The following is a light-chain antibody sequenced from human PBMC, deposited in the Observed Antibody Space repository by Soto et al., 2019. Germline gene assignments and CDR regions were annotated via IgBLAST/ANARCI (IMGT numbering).Light chain of an antibody. V-gene: IGKV1-39*01. J-gene: IGKJ4*01. CDR1: QSISSH. CDR2: ASS. Sequence: DIQMTQSPSSLSASVGDRVTITCRASQSISSHLNWYQQKPGKAPKLLIYASSSLQSGVPSRFSGSGSGTDFTLAISSLQPEDFATYYCQQSYCNVQELTFGGGTKVEIK. CDR3: QQSYCNVQELT.